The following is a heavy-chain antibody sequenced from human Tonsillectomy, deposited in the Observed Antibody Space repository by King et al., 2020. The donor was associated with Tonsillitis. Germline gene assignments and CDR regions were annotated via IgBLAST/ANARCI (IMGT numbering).Heavy chain of an antibody. D-gene: IGHD2-21*01. J-gene: IGHJ2*01. CDR2: ISYDGSNK. CDR1: GFTFSSYG. CDR3: AKDGLCGLPSISGIAFDL. Sequence: VQLQESGGGVVQPGRSLRLSCAASGFTFSSYGMHWVRQAPDKGLEWVAVISYDGSNKYYADSVKGRFTISRDNSKNTLYLQMNSLRAEETAVYYCAKDGLCGLPSISGIAFDLCGRGTLVTVSS. V-gene: IGHV3-30*18.